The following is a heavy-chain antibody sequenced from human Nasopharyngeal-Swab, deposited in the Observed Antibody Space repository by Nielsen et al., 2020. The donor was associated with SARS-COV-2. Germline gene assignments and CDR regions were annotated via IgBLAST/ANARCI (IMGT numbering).Heavy chain of an antibody. V-gene: IGHV3-48*03. D-gene: IGHD5-18*01. Sequence: GESLKISCAASGFTFSSYEMNWVRQAPGKGLEWVSYISSSGSTIYYADSVKGRFTISRANAKNSLYLQMNSLRAEDTAVYYCARGRAQLWSRVNGMDVWGQGTTVTVSS. CDR3: ARGRAQLWSRVNGMDV. J-gene: IGHJ6*02. CDR2: ISSSGSTI. CDR1: GFTFSSYE.